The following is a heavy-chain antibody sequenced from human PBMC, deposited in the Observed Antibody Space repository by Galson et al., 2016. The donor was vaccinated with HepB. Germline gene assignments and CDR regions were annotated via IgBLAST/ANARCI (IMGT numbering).Heavy chain of an antibody. Sequence: SVKFSCKASGYPFINYYIYWVRQAPGQGLEWMGAIIPRGGSTTYPEKFQDRVTMTGDTSTSTLYMELSGLRPDDTAVYFCARRFAAADAPGAFDIWGQGTMVTVSS. D-gene: IGHD6-13*01. CDR3: ARRFAAADAPGAFDI. CDR1: GYPFINYY. J-gene: IGHJ3*02. CDR2: IIPRGGST. V-gene: IGHV1-46*01.